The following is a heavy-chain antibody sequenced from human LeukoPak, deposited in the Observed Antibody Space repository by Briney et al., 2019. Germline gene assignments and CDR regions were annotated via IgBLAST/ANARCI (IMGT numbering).Heavy chain of an antibody. CDR1: GYTLTELS. CDR2: INTNTGNP. V-gene: IGHV7-4-1*02. J-gene: IGHJ4*02. Sequence: ASVKVSCKVSGYTLTELSMHWVRQAPGQGLEWMGWINTNTGNPTYAQGFTGRFVFSLDTSVSTAYLQISSLKAEDTAVYYCARDLYGDYGLYFDYWGQGTLVTVSS. CDR3: ARDLYGDYGLYFDY. D-gene: IGHD4-17*01.